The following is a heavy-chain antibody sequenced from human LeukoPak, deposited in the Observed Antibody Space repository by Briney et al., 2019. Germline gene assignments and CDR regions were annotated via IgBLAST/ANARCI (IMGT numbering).Heavy chain of an antibody. CDR2: IYSGGST. D-gene: IGHD2-21*02. V-gene: IGHV3-53*01. Sequence: PGGSLRLSCAASGFIVSNNYMSWVRQAPGKGLEWVSLIYSGGSTYYADSVKGRFTISRDNSKNTLYLQMNSLRAEDTAVYYCAKEGYCGGDCRLYYYYMDVWGKGTTVTVSS. CDR1: GFIVSNNY. J-gene: IGHJ6*03. CDR3: AKEGYCGGDCRLYYYYMDV.